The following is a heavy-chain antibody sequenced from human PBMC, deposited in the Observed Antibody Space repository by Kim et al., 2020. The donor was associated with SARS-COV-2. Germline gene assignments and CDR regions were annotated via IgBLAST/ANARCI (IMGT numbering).Heavy chain of an antibody. V-gene: IGHV1-18*01. Sequence: ASVKVSCKASGYTFTSYGISWVRQAPGQGLEWMGWISAYNGNTNYAQKLQGRVTMTTDTSTSTAYMELRSLRSDDTAVYYCARDGPWAIYYYGSGSYYDTPPLDYWGQGTLVTVSS. CDR1: GYTFTSYG. CDR2: ISAYNGNT. J-gene: IGHJ4*02. CDR3: ARDGPWAIYYYGSGSYYDTPPLDY. D-gene: IGHD3-10*01.